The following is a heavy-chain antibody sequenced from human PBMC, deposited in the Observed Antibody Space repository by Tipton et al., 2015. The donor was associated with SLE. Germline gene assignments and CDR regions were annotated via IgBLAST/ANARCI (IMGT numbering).Heavy chain of an antibody. D-gene: IGHD3-10*01. CDR1: GGSISSKNYY. V-gene: IGHV4-39*07. CDR2: IHYSGST. Sequence: TLSLTCTVSGGSISSKNYYWGWIRQPPGKGLEWIGSIHYSGSTYDNPSFKSRVTISVDTSKNQFSLKLSSVTAADTAVYFCATSRPWGVITQYFHHWGQGTVVIVSS. CDR3: ATSRPWGVITQYFHH. J-gene: IGHJ1*01.